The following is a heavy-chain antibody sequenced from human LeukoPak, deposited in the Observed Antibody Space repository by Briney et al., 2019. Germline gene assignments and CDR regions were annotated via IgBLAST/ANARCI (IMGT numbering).Heavy chain of an antibody. V-gene: IGHV3-23*01. Sequence: QPGGSLRLSCAASGFTFSSYAMSWVRQAPGKGLEWVSAISGSGGSTYYADSVKGRFTISRDNSKNTLYLQMNSLRAEDTAVYYCAKDYVWGSYRYIGHAFDIWGQGTMVTVSS. J-gene: IGHJ3*02. CDR2: ISGSGGST. CDR1: GFTFSSYA. D-gene: IGHD3-16*02. CDR3: AKDYVWGSYRYIGHAFDI.